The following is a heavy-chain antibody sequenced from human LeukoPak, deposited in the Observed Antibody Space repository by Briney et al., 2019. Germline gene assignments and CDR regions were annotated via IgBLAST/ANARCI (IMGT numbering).Heavy chain of an antibody. CDR3: ASRVAVAGKGRTFDP. CDR1: GGSFSGYY. V-gene: IGHV4-34*01. Sequence: SETLSLTCAVYGGSFSGYYWSWIRQPPGKGLEWIGEINHSGSTNYNPSLKSRVTISVDTSKNQFSLKLSSVTAADTAVYYCASRVAVAGKGRTFDPWGQGTLVTVSS. CDR2: INHSGST. D-gene: IGHD6-19*01. J-gene: IGHJ5*02.